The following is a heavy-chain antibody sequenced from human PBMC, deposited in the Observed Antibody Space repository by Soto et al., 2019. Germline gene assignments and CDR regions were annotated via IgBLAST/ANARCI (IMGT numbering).Heavy chain of an antibody. Sequence: PGGSLRLSCAASGFTFSNYAMSWVRQTQGKGLEWGAVISYDGSNKYYADSVKGRFTISRDNSKNTLYLQMSSLRAEDTAVYYCARDWIAVGGASFYNGMDAWGQGTLVTVSS. CDR3: ARDWIAVGGASFYNGMDA. D-gene: IGHD6-19*01. CDR2: ISYDGSNK. CDR1: GFTFSNYA. V-gene: IGHV3-30*03. J-gene: IGHJ5*02.